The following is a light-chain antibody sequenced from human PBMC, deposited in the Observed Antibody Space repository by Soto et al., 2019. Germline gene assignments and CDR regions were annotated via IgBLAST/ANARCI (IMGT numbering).Light chain of an antibody. V-gene: IGLV2-23*02. CDR1: SSDVETSNI. Sequence: QSALTQPASVSGSPGQSITISCAGTSSDVETSNIVSWYQHHPGKAPKVIIYEVNKRPSGVSDRFSGSRSGNTASLTISGLQAEDEADYYCCSYAGSSTLVIGGGIKLTVL. CDR3: CSYAGSSTLV. CDR2: EVN. J-gene: IGLJ2*01.